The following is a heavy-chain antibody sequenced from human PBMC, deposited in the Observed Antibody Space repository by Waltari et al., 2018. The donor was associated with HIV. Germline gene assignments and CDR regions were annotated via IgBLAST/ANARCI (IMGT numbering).Heavy chain of an antibody. V-gene: IGHV3-15*01. CDR2: IKSKTDGGTT. CDR3: TTDPTEYFDL. Sequence: EVQLVESGGGLVKHGGSLRLSCAASGFTFSKPSPTSVRQAPGKGLEWVGRIKSKTDGGTTDYAAPVKGRFTISRDDSKNTLYLQMNSLKTEDTAVYYCTTDPTEYFDLWGRGTLVTVSS. J-gene: IGHJ2*01. CDR1: GFTFSKPS.